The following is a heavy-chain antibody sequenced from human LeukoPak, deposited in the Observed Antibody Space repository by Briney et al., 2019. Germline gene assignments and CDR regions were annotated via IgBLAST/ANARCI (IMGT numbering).Heavy chain of an antibody. Sequence: GGSLRLSREASAFSVSNHWMSWVRQAPGKGLEWEANINEDGSEKNYVDSVKGRFTISRDIAKKSVYLQMNSLRAEDTAMYYCARGVGWFDPWGQGALVTVSS. V-gene: IGHV3-7*04. J-gene: IGHJ5*02. CDR1: AFSVSNHW. D-gene: IGHD2-2*01. CDR2: INEDGSEK. CDR3: ARGVGWFDP.